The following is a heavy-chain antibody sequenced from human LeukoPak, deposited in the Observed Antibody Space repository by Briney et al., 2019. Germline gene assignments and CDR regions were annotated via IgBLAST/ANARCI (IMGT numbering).Heavy chain of an antibody. V-gene: IGHV3-21*01. J-gene: IGHJ4*02. Sequence: KPGGSLRLSCAASGFTFSSYSMNWVRQAPGKGLEWVSSISSSSSYIYYADSVKGRFTISRDNAKNSLYLQMNSLRDEDTAVYYCARDPLVGGSYYDFDYWGQGTLVTVSS. CDR3: ARDPLVGGSYYDFDY. D-gene: IGHD1-26*01. CDR1: GFTFSSYS. CDR2: ISSSSSYI.